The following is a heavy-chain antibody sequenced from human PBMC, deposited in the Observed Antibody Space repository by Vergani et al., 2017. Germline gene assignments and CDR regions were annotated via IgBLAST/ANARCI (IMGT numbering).Heavy chain of an antibody. J-gene: IGHJ4*02. CDR1: GFDFSSYI. CDR2: VSTGTKSQ. V-gene: IGHV3-48*01. Sequence: QLVESGGGWVQPGGSLRLSCVVSGFDFSSYIMNWVRQAPGKGLEWVSFVSTGTKSQSYAESVKGRFTISRDSAKNSLYLQMDSLRAEDTAVYYCARETRDTPSSLDYWGQGTLVTVSS. CDR3: ARETRDTPSSLDY. D-gene: IGHD5-24*01.